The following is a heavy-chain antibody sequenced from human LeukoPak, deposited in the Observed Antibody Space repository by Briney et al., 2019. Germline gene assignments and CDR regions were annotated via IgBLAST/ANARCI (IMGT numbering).Heavy chain of an antibody. CDR1: GGTFSSYA. D-gene: IGHD5-24*01. CDR2: IIPIFGTA. CDR3: ARDVEMATMAAFDI. Sequence: ASVKASCKASGGTFSSYAISWVRQAPGQGLEWMGRIIPIFGTANYAQKFQGRVTITTDESTSTAYMELSSLRSEDTAVYYCARDVEMATMAAFDIWGQGTMVTVSS. V-gene: IGHV1-69*05. J-gene: IGHJ3*02.